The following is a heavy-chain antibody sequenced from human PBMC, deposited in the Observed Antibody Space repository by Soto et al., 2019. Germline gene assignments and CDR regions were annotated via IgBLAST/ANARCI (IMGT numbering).Heavy chain of an antibody. V-gene: IGHV1-8*01. CDR1: GYTFTSYD. J-gene: IGHJ3*02. CDR3: TKYDYGKNGGAFDI. D-gene: IGHD4-17*01. Sequence: ASVKVSCKASGYTFTSYDINWVRQATGQGLEWMGWMNFNSGNTGYAQKFQGRVTMTRNTSIRTAYMELNSLRAEDTSVYYCTKYDYGKNGGAFDIWGQGTMVTVSS. CDR2: MNFNSGNT.